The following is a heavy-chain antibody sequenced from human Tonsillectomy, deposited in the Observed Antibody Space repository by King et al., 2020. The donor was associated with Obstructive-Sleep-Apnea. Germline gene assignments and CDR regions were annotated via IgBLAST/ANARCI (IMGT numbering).Heavy chain of an antibody. Sequence: VQLVESGGGLVQPGGSLRLSCAGSGFTFRSYAMSWVRQAPGKGLEWVSGISGSGGSTYYADSVKGRFTISRENSKNTLYLQMNSLRAEDTAVYYCAKDSMDYDTLTGPVDYWGQGTLVTVSS. V-gene: IGHV3-23*04. CDR2: ISGSGGST. CDR3: AKDSMDYDTLTGPVDY. CDR1: GFTFRSYA. D-gene: IGHD3-9*01. J-gene: IGHJ4*02.